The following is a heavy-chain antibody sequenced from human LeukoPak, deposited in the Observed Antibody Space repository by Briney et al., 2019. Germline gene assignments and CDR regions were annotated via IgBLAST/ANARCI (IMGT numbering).Heavy chain of an antibody. CDR1: GFGFSYAW. V-gene: IGHV3-15*01. CDR2: IKRRSDGETT. J-gene: IGHJ4*02. D-gene: IGHD5-18*01. Sequence: GRSLRLSCAASGFGFSYAWMSSVRQAPGKGPEWIVRIKRRSDGETTDYAAPVKGRFTISRDDSKNTLFLQMNSLKTEDTAFYYCTTAPSGYAYMNGWHLDYWGQGALVTVSS. CDR3: TTAPSGYAYMNGWHLDY.